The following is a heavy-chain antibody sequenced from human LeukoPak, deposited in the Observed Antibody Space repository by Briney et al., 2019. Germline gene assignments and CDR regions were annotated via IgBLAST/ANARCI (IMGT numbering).Heavy chain of an antibody. J-gene: IGHJ4*02. Sequence: PSETLSLTCTVSGYSISSGYYWGWIRQPPGKGLEWIGSIYHSGSTYYNPSLKSRLTISVDTSKNQFSLKLSSVTAADTAVYYCARVSGGYVEALDYWGQGTLVTVSS. D-gene: IGHD5-12*01. CDR2: IYHSGST. V-gene: IGHV4-38-2*02. CDR3: ARVSGGYVEALDY. CDR1: GYSISSGYY.